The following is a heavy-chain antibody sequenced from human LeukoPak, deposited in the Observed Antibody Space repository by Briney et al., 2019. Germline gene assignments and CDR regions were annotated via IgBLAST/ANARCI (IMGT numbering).Heavy chain of an antibody. Sequence: ASVKVSCKTSGYTFTSYYMHCGRQAPGQGLEWMGIINPSGGSRSYAQKCQGRVTMTRDMSTSTVYMELSSLRSEDTAVYYCARGFYGDFKTDYWGQGTLVTVSS. D-gene: IGHD4-17*01. CDR3: ARGFYGDFKTDY. J-gene: IGHJ4*02. CDR1: GYTFTSYY. V-gene: IGHV1-46*01. CDR2: INPSGGSR.